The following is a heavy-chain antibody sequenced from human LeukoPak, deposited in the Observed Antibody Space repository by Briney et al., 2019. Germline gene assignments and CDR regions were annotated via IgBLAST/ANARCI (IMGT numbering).Heavy chain of an antibody. CDR2: IHYSGRT. V-gene: IGHV4-31*03. CDR1: GASISSGDYS. CDR3: ARVVSDCGGARCYKGYLDY. Sequence: PSETLSLTCSVSGASISSGDYSWTWIRQHPGQGLEWIGYIHYSGRTYYNPSIRSRIIISVETSKNQFSLQLSSVTGADTAVYYCARVVSDCGGARCYKGYLDYWGQGTLVTVSS. J-gene: IGHJ4*02. D-gene: IGHD2-2*02.